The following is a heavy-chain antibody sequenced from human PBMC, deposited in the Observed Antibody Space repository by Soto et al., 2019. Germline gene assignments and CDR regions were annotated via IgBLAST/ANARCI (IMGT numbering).Heavy chain of an antibody. D-gene: IGHD2-15*01. V-gene: IGHV3-30*18. CDR2: ISYDGSNK. CDR1: GFTFSSYG. CDR3: AKLPSVVVAATPGSYGMYV. Sequence: PGGSLRLSCAASGFTFSSYGMHWVRQAPGKGLEWVAVISYDGSNKYYADSVKGRFTISRDNSKNTLYLQMNSLRAEDTAVYYCAKLPSVVVAATPGSYGMYVWGQGTTVTVSS. J-gene: IGHJ6*02.